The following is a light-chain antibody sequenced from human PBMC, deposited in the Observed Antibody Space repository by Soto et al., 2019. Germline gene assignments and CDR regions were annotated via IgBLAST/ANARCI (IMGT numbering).Light chain of an antibody. CDR2: GAS. V-gene: IGKV3-20*01. J-gene: IGKJ1*01. CDR1: QTVSSNY. CDR3: QQYFKSPWT. Sequence: DIVLTQSSGTLSLSPGERATLSCGAIQTVSSNYLAWYQQKPGQAPRLLIYGASSRATGIPDRFSGSGSGTDFVLTISRMEPEDFAAYYCQQYFKSPWTFGQGTKVDIK.